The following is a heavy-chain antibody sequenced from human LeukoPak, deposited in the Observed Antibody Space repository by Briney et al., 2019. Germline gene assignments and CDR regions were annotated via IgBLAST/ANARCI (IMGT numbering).Heavy chain of an antibody. CDR2: ISGSGGST. Sequence: PGGSLRLSCAASGFTFSSYAMSWVRQAPGKGLEWVSAISGSGGSTYYADSVKGRFTISRDNSKNTLYLQMNSLRAEDTAVYYCAPHQHRHDFWSVYPPPPRGYFDYGGQGPLVTAPS. CDR3: APHQHRHDFWSVYPPPPRGYFDY. D-gene: IGHD3-3*01. J-gene: IGHJ4*02. CDR1: GFTFSSYA. V-gene: IGHV3-23*01.